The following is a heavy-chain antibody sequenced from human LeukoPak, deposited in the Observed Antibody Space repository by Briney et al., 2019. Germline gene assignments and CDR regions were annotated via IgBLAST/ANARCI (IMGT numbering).Heavy chain of an antibody. J-gene: IGHJ4*02. Sequence: GASVKVSCKASGYTFTSYYMHWVRQAPGRGLEWMGIINPSGGSTSYAQKFQGRVTMTRDTSTSTVYMELSSLRSEDTAVYYCARAQNSWTPAGDWGQGTLVTVSS. D-gene: IGHD3/OR15-3a*01. CDR1: GYTFTSYY. V-gene: IGHV1-46*01. CDR2: INPSGGST. CDR3: ARAQNSWTPAGD.